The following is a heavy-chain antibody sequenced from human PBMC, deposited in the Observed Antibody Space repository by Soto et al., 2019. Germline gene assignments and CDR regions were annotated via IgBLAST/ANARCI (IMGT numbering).Heavy chain of an antibody. J-gene: IGHJ6*03. CDR2: INHSGST. Sequence: SETLSLTCAVYGGSFSGYYWSWIRQPPGKGLEWIGEINHSGSTNYNPSLKSRVTISVDTSKNQFSLKLSSVTAADTAVYYCARGRGYDFWSGYYPTAIHYYYYMDVWGKGTTVTVSS. D-gene: IGHD3-3*01. CDR3: ARGRGYDFWSGYYPTAIHYYYYMDV. CDR1: GGSFSGYY. V-gene: IGHV4-34*01.